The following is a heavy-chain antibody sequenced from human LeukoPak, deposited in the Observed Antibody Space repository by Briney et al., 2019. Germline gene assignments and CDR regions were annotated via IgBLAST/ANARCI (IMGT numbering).Heavy chain of an antibody. CDR3: ARGGSSGYDYYYYYGMDV. J-gene: IGHJ6*02. CDR2: INPSGGST. V-gene: IGHV1-46*01. CDR1: GYTFTSYY. Sequence: ASVKVSCKASGYTFTSYYMHWVRQAPGQGLEWMGIINPSGGSTSYAQKFQGRVTMTRDTSTSTVYMELSSLRSEDTAVYYCARGGSSGYDYYYYYGMDVWGQGTTVTVSS. D-gene: IGHD3-22*01.